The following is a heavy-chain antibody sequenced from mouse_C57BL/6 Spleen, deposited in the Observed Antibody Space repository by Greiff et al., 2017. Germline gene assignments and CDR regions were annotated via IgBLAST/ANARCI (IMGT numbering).Heavy chain of an antibody. Sequence: QVQLQQSGAELVKPGASVKMSCKASGYTFTSYWITWVKQRPGQGLEWIGDIYPGSGSTNYNEKFKSKATLTVDTSSSTAYMQLSSLTYEDSAVYYCARRGHYGNYDYFDYWGQGTTLTVSS. V-gene: IGHV1-55*01. CDR3: ARRGHYGNYDYFDY. CDR1: GYTFTSYW. D-gene: IGHD2-1*01. CDR2: IYPGSGST. J-gene: IGHJ2*01.